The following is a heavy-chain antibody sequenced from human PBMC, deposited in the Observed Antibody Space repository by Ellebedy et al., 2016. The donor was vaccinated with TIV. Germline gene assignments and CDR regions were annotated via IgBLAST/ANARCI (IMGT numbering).Heavy chain of an antibody. CDR3: ASAVASGYSHYYFDY. V-gene: IGHV1-3*01. CDR2: INAGNCNT. CDR1: GYTFTSYA. Sequence: AASVKVSCKASGYTFTSYAMHWARQAPGQRLEWMGWINAGNCNTKYSQKFQGRVTITRDTSASTANMELSSLRSEDTAVYYCASAVASGYSHYYFDYWGQGSLVTVSS. J-gene: IGHJ4*02. D-gene: IGHD3-22*01.